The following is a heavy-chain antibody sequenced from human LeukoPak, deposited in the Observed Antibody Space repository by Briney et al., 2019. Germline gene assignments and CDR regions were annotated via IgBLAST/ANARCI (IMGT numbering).Heavy chain of an antibody. CDR3: ARDDADNGYDRSSDY. J-gene: IGHJ4*02. D-gene: IGHD5-12*01. CDR1: GFTFSSHT. CDR2: ISSSSSTT. V-gene: IGHV3-48*04. Sequence: PGGSLRLSCAASGFTFSSHTMNWVRQAPGKGLEWVSCISSSSSTTYYADSVKGRFTISRDNAKNSLYLQMNSLRAEDTAVYYCARDDADNGYDRSSDYWGQGTLVTVSS.